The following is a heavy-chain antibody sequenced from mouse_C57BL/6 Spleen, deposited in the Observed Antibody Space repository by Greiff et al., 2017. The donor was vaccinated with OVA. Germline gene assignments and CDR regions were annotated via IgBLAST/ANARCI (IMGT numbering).Heavy chain of an antibody. CDR1: GFTFSDYY. CDR2: INYDGSST. J-gene: IGHJ3*01. D-gene: IGHD1-1*01. CDR3: ARDGIYYYGSSSGGFAY. V-gene: IGHV5-16*01. Sequence: EVQLVESEGGLVQPGSSMKLSCTASGFTFSDYYMAWVRQVPEKGLEWVANINYDGSSTYYLDSLKSRFIISRDNAKNILYLQMSSLKSEDTATYYCARDGIYYYGSSSGGFAYWGQGTLVTVSA.